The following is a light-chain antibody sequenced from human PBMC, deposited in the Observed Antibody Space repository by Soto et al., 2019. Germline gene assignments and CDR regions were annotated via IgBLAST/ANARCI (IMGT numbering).Light chain of an antibody. CDR2: EAA. CDR1: QYIHNY. Sequence: IQMTQSASTLSAYVGDRVTITCRASQYIHNYLAWYQQKPGEAPKLLIYEAANLESGVPSRFSGSGTGTEFTLTISSLQPDDFATYYCQQSNNYPWTFGQGTRVEI. CDR3: QQSNNYPWT. V-gene: IGKV1-5*03. J-gene: IGKJ1*01.